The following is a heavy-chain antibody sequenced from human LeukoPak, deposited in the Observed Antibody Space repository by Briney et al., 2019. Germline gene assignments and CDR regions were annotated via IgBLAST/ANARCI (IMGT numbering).Heavy chain of an antibody. CDR3: ARLLWFPY. CDR2: INHSGST. V-gene: IGHV4-34*01. J-gene: IGHJ4*02. CDR1: GGSFSGYY. Sequence: SETLSLTCAVYGGSFSGYYWSWIRQPPGKGLGWIGEINHSGSTNYNPSLKSRVTISVDTSKNQFSLKLSSVTAADTAVYYCARLLWFPYWGQGTLVTVSS. D-gene: IGHD3-10*01.